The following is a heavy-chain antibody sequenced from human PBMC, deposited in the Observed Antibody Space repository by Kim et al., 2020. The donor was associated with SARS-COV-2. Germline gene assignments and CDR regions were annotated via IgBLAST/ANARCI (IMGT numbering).Heavy chain of an antibody. D-gene: IGHD6-13*01. CDR2: INHSGST. J-gene: IGHJ2*01. CDR1: GGSFSGYY. V-gene: IGHV4-34*01. CDR3: ARGRGYSSSWYRYFDL. Sequence: SETLSLTCAVYGGSFSGYYWSWIRQPPGKGLEWIAEINHSGSTNYNPSLKSRVTISVDPSKNQFSLKLSSVTAADTAVYYCARGRGYSSSWYRYFDLWGRGALGTVSS.